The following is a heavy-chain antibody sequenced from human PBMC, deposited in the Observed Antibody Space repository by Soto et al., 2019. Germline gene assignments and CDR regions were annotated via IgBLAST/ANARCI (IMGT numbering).Heavy chain of an antibody. Sequence: PGGSLRLSCAASGFTFSSYAMSWVRQAPGKGLEWVSAISGSGGSTYYADSVKGRFTISRDNSKNTLYLQMNSLRAEDTAVYYCAKGYCSSTSCLKYDYWGQGTLVTVSS. J-gene: IGHJ4*02. CDR3: AKGYCSSTSCLKYDY. V-gene: IGHV3-23*01. CDR2: ISGSGGST. D-gene: IGHD2-2*01. CDR1: GFTFSSYA.